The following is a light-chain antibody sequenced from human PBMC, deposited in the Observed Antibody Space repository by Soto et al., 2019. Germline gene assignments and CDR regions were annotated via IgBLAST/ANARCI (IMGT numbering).Light chain of an antibody. CDR3: SSYTSNSPYV. J-gene: IGLJ1*01. CDR1: SSDVGGYDY. CDR2: EVS. Sequence: QSVLTRPASVSGSPGQSITISCTGTSSDVGGYDYVSWYQQHPGKAPKLIIYEVSNRPSGVSNRFSGSKSGNTASLTISGLQAEDEADYYCSSYTSNSPYVFGTGTKVTVL. V-gene: IGLV2-14*01.